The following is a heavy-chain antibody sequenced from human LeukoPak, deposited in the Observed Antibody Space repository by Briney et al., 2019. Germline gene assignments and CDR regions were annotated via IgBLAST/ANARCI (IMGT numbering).Heavy chain of an antibody. CDR3: TTVRIFGVVINNYYYYGMDV. Sequence: GGSLRLSCAVSGFIFRDNAMNWVRQAPGKGLEWVGRIKSKTDGGTTDYAAPVKGRFTISRDDSKNTLYLQMNSLKTEDTAVYYCTTVRIFGVVINNYYYYGMDVWGQGTTVTVSS. V-gene: IGHV3-15*01. CDR1: GFIFRDNA. CDR2: IKSKTDGGTT. D-gene: IGHD3-3*01. J-gene: IGHJ6*02.